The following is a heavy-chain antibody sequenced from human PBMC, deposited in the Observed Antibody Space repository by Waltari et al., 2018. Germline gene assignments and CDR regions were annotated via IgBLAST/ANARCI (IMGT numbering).Heavy chain of an antibody. V-gene: IGHV4-4*02. CDR2: IYHSGST. CDR3: ARDTGGDFWSGYKYYFDY. CDR1: GGSISSSNW. D-gene: IGHD3-3*01. J-gene: IGHJ4*02. Sequence: QVQLQESGPGLVKPSGTLSLTCAVSGGSISSSNWWSWVRQPPGTGLEWIGEIYHSGSTNYNPSLKSRVTISVDKSKNQFSLKLSSVTAADTAVYYCARDTGGDFWSGYKYYFDYWGQGTLVTVSS.